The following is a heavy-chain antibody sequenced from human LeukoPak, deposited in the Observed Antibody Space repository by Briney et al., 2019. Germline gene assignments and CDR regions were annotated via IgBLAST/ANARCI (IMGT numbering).Heavy chain of an antibody. V-gene: IGHV5-51*01. D-gene: IGHD1-1*01. CDR3: ARHLTVGYNWNPRDAFDI. J-gene: IGHJ3*02. CDR1: GYSFTSYW. Sequence: GESLKISCKGSGYSFTSYWIGWVRQMPGKGLEWMGIIYPGDSDTRYSPSFQGQVTISADKSISTAYLQWSSLKASDTAMYYCARHLTVGYNWNPRDAFDIWGQGTMVTVSS. CDR2: IYPGDSDT.